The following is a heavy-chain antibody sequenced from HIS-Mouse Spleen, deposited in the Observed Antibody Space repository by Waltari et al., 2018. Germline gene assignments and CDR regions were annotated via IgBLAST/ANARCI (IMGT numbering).Heavy chain of an antibody. V-gene: IGHV4-39*07. CDR3: AREIPYSSSWYDWYFDL. CDR1: GGSISSSSYY. CDR2: IYYRGRT. J-gene: IGHJ2*01. Sequence: QLQLQESGPGLVKPSETLSLTCTVSGGSISSSSYYWGWIRQPPGKGLAWIGVIYYRGRTYYNPSLKSRVTISVDTSKNQFSLKLSSVTAADTAVYYCAREIPYSSSWYDWYFDLWGRGTLVTVSS. D-gene: IGHD6-13*01.